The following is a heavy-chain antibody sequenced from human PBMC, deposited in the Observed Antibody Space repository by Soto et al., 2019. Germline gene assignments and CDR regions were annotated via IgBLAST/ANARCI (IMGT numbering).Heavy chain of an antibody. Sequence: SETLSLTCTVSGGSISSGGYYWSWIRQHPGKGLEWIGYIYYSGSTYYNPSLKSRVTISVDTSKNQFSLKLSSVTAADTAVYYCASLLDYYDSSGYYRTYYFDYWGQGTQVTVSS. V-gene: IGHV4-31*03. J-gene: IGHJ4*02. CDR3: ASLLDYYDSSGYYRTYYFDY. CDR1: GGSISSGGYY. D-gene: IGHD3-22*01. CDR2: IYYSGST.